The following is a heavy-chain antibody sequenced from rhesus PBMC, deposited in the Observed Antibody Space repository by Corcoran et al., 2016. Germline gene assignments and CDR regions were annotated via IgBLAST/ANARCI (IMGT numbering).Heavy chain of an antibody. D-gene: IGHD5-24*01. CDR2: INGNSGST. J-gene: IGHJ1*01. Sequence: GPGLVKPSETLTLTCAVSGASINSYWWNWIRQPPGKGLGWHGEINGNSGSTNYNPSLKSRVTISNDAPKHQFSLKLSSVTAADTALFYCARRGVRAHFEFWGQGALVTVSS. CDR1: GASINSYW. V-gene: IGHV4-80*01. CDR3: ARRGVRAHFEF.